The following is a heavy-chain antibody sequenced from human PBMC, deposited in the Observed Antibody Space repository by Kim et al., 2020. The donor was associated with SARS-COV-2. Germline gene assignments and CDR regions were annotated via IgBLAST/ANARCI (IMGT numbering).Heavy chain of an antibody. CDR2: ICSSSSYL. Sequence: GGSLRLSCAASGFTFSSYSMNWVRQAPGKGLEWVSSICSSSSYLYYADLVKGRFTISRDNAKNSLNLQMNSLRAEVTAVYSCPSLPSASSVSSYYYGMDV. CDR1: GFTFSSYS. CDR3: PSLPSASSVSSYYYGMDV. V-gene: IGHV3-21*01. J-gene: IGHJ6*01. D-gene: IGHD2-2*01.